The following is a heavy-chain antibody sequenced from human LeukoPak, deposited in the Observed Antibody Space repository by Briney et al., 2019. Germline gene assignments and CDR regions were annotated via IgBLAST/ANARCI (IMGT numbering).Heavy chain of an antibody. CDR3: ARVSWPGRGSRFDP. V-gene: IGHV4-59*01. D-gene: IGHD3-16*01. CDR2: ISSSGST. Sequence: NASETLSLTCTVSGGSISSYSWSWIRQPPGKGLEWIGYISSSGSTNYSPSLKSRVTISVDTSKNQFSLKLSSVTAADTAVYYCARVSWPGRGSRFDPWGQGTLVTVSS. J-gene: IGHJ5*02. CDR1: GGSISSYS.